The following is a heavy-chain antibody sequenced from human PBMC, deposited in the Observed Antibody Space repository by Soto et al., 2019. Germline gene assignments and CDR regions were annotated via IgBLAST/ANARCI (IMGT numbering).Heavy chain of an antibody. CDR3: AIGYDSRGYYPYYHFDY. V-gene: IGHV1-69*01. CDR1: GGTFSSYA. J-gene: IGHJ4*02. D-gene: IGHD3-22*01. CDR2: IIPIFGTA. Sequence: QVQLVQSGAEVKKPGSSVKVSCKASGGTFSSYAISWVRQAPGQGLEWMGGIIPIFGTANYAQKFQGRVTITADESKSKAYMELSSLRSEDTAVYYCAIGYDSRGYYPYYHFDYWGQGTLVTVSS.